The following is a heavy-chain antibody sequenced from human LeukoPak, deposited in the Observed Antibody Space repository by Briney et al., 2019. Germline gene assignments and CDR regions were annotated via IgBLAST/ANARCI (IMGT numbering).Heavy chain of an antibody. CDR3: AKDRYYYDSSWTFDY. CDR1: GFTFSSYA. J-gene: IGHJ4*02. CDR2: ISGSGGST. Sequence: GSLRLSCAASGFTFSSYAMSWVRQAPGKGLEWVSAISGSGGSTYYADSVKGRFTISRDNSKNTLYLQMNSLRAEDTAVYYCAKDRYYYDSSWTFDYWGQGTLVTVSS. V-gene: IGHV3-23*01. D-gene: IGHD3-22*01.